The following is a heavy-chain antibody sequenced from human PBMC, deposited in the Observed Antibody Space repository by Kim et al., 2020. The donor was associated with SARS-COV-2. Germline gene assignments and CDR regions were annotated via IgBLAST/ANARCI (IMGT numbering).Heavy chain of an antibody. CDR1: GGSISSGGYS. J-gene: IGHJ4*02. Sequence: SETLSLTCAVSGGSISSGGYSWSWIRQPPGKGLEWIGYIYHSGSTYYNPSLKSRVTISVDRSKNQFSLKLSSVTAADTAVYYCARARAGTCYFDYWGQGTLVTVSS. CDR2: IYHSGST. CDR3: ARARAGTCYFDY. D-gene: IGHD6-19*01. V-gene: IGHV4-30-2*01.